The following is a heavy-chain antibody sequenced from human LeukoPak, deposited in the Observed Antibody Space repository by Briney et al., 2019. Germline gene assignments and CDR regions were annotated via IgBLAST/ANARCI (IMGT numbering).Heavy chain of an antibody. D-gene: IGHD3-3*01. Sequence: PGGSLRLSCAASGFTFSSYAMSWVRQAPGKGLEWVSAISGSGGSTYYADSVKGRFTISRDNSKNTLYLQMNSLRAEDTAVYYCANTNMVFWSGYSFWFDPWGLGTLVTVSS. CDR3: ANTNMVFWSGYSFWFDP. J-gene: IGHJ5*02. V-gene: IGHV3-23*01. CDR2: ISGSGGST. CDR1: GFTFSSYA.